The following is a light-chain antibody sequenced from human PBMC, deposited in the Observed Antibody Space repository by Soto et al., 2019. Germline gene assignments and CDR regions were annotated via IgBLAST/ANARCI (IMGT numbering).Light chain of an antibody. Sequence: DIVMTQSPDSLAVSLGEKATINCKSSQSVLYSHNNKNYLAWYQQKPGQPPKLFIYWAAIRESGVPDRFSGSGSGTDFTLTISSLQAEDVAVYYCQQYYRTPPTFGQGTKVEIK. CDR1: QSVLYSHNNKNY. V-gene: IGKV4-1*01. CDR2: WAA. J-gene: IGKJ1*01. CDR3: QQYYRTPPT.